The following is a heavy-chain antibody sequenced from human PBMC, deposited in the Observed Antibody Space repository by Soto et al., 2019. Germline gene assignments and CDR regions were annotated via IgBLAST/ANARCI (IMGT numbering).Heavy chain of an antibody. D-gene: IGHD5-12*01. J-gene: IGHJ5*02. V-gene: IGHV6-1*01. CDR2: TYFRSKWYN. CDR3: AKGDNLGPKTGYAFDP. CDR1: GDSVSSNTAY. Sequence: SQTLSLTCAISGDSVSSNTAYWKWIRQSXSRGLEWLGRTYFRSKWYNDYAVSVKSQIIINPDASNNQFSLQLNSVTPEDTAVYFCAKGDNLGPKTGYAFDPWGQGIMVTVSS.